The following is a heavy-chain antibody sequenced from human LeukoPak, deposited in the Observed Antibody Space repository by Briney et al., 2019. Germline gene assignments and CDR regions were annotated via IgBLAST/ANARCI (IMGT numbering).Heavy chain of an antibody. CDR2: IYYSGST. V-gene: IGHV4-59*01. CDR3: ARSFGVVTLTSYYYYMHV. D-gene: IGHD3-3*01. Sequence: PSETLSLTCTGSGGSISSYYWSWIRQPPGKGLEWIGYIYYSGSTNYNPSLKSRVTISVDPSKNQFSLKLSSVTAADTAVYYCARSFGVVTLTSYYYYMHVWRKGTTVTVSS. J-gene: IGHJ6*03. CDR1: GGSISSYY.